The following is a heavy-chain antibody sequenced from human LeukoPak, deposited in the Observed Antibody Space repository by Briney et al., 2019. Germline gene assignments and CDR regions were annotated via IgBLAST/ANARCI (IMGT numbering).Heavy chain of an antibody. Sequence: PGGSLRLSCAASGFTFSSYSMNWVRQAPGKGLEWVSSISSSSSYIYYADSVKGRFTISRDNAKNSLYLQMNSLRAEDTAVYYCSGTVSGSSDFDYWGQGTLVTVSS. CDR3: SGTVSGSSDFDY. CDR1: GFTFSSYS. D-gene: IGHD1-26*01. J-gene: IGHJ4*02. CDR2: ISSSSSYI. V-gene: IGHV3-21*01.